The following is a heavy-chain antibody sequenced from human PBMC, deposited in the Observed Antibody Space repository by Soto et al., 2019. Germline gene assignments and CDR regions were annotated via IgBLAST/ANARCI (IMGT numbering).Heavy chain of an antibody. Sequence: GASVKVSCKASGYTFTGYYRHWVRQAPGQGLEWMGWINPNSGGTNYAQKFQGWATMTRDTSISTAYMELSRLRSDDTAVYYCARAAIVGANYYYYGMDVWGQGTTVTVSS. D-gene: IGHD1-26*01. CDR1: GYTFTGYY. CDR3: ARAAIVGANYYYYGMDV. CDR2: INPNSGGT. J-gene: IGHJ6*02. V-gene: IGHV1-2*04.